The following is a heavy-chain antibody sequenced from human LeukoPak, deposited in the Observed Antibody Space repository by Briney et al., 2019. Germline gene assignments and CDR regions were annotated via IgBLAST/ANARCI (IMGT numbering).Heavy chain of an antibody. CDR2: ISSDSSDI. D-gene: IGHD3-3*01. J-gene: IGHJ4*02. Sequence: GGSLRLSCAASGFTFSSYSMNWVRQAPGKGLEWVSSISSDSSDIYYADSVKGRFTIARDNAENSLYLQMNSLRAEDTAVYYCAREGDFWSGYSVGWGQGTLVTVSS. CDR3: AREGDFWSGYSVG. CDR1: GFTFSSYS. V-gene: IGHV3-21*06.